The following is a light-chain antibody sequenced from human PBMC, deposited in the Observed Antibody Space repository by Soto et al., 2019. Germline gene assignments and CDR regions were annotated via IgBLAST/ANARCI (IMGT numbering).Light chain of an antibody. Sequence: QSTLTQPRSVSGSPGQSVTISCTGTSSDVGGYNYVSWYQQHPGKAPKLMIYDVSKRPSGVPDRFSGSKSGNTASLTISGLRAEDEADYYCCYYAGSYTWVFGGGTKLTVL. V-gene: IGLV2-11*01. CDR3: CYYAGSYTWV. CDR1: SSDVGGYNY. J-gene: IGLJ2*01. CDR2: DVS.